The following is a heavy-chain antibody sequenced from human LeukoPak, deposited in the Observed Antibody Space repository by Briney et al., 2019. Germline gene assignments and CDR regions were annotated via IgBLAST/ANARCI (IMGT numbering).Heavy chain of an antibody. Sequence: GGSLRLSCAASGFTFSSYAMSWVRQAPGKGLEWVSAISGSGGSTYYADAVKGRFTNSRDNSKNTLYLQMNSLRAEDTAVYYCARDPSSSWYKYYFDYWGQRTLVTVSS. J-gene: IGHJ4*02. CDR3: ARDPSSSWYKYYFDY. CDR1: GFTFSSYA. CDR2: ISGSGGST. V-gene: IGHV3-23*01. D-gene: IGHD6-13*01.